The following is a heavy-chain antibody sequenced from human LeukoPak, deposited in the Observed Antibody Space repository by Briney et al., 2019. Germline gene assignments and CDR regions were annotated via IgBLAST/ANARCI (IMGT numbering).Heavy chain of an antibody. Sequence: GGSLRLSCAASGFTFSDYYMSWIRQAPGQGLEWVSDISSSGSTIYYADSVKGRFTISRENAKNSLYLQMNSLRAEDTAVYYCARGVVGATTPRYYYYYYMDVWGKGTTVTVSS. D-gene: IGHD1-26*01. CDR2: ISSSGSTI. CDR3: ARGVVGATTPRYYYYYYMDV. V-gene: IGHV3-11*01. J-gene: IGHJ6*03. CDR1: GFTFSDYY.